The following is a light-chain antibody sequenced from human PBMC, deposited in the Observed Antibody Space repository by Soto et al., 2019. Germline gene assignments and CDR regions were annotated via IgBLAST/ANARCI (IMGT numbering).Light chain of an antibody. Sequence: LTQPASVSGSPGQSIAISCTATSSDVGGYNFVSWYQQHPGKAPKLMIYDVSNRPSGVSNRFSGSKSGNTASLTISGLQAEDEADYYCSSYTSSSTRVFGTGTKVTVL. J-gene: IGLJ1*01. CDR3: SSYTSSSTRV. CDR1: SSDVGGYNF. V-gene: IGLV2-14*01. CDR2: DVS.